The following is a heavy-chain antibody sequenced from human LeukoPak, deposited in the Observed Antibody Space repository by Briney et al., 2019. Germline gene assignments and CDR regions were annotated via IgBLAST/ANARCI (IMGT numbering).Heavy chain of an antibody. D-gene: IGHD3-10*02. V-gene: IGHV3-21*01. J-gene: IGHJ6*02. CDR1: GFTFSSYS. Sequence: GGSLRLSCEASGFTFSSYSMNWVRQAPGKGLEWVSSISSSSSYIYYADSVKGRFTISRDNAKNSLYLQMNSLRAEDTAVYYCARDVHYYVAMDVWGQGTTVTVSS. CDR2: ISSSSSYI. CDR3: ARDVHYYVAMDV.